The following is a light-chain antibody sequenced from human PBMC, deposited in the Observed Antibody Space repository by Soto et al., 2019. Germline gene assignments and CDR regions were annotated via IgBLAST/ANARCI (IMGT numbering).Light chain of an antibody. V-gene: IGLV2-14*03. CDR1: SSDIGAYNY. Sequence: QSALTQPASVSGSPGQSLTISCTGTSSDIGAYNYVSWYQHHPGKAPKLIIYDVTYRPSGVSDHFSGSKSGNTASLTISGLQAEDEADYYCTSYTTSSTWVFGGGTKLTVL. CDR2: DVT. CDR3: TSYTTSSTWV. J-gene: IGLJ2*01.